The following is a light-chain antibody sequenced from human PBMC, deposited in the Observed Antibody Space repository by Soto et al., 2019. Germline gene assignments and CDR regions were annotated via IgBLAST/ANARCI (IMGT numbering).Light chain of an antibody. Sequence: EIVLRQSPGTLSLSPWERAALSCRASQSVSSSYLAWYQQKPGQAPRIPIYGASSRATGIPDRFSGSGAGTDFTLTISRLEPEDFAVYYCQQYGSSPRTFGQGTKVDIK. J-gene: IGKJ1*01. CDR1: QSVSSSY. CDR3: QQYGSSPRT. CDR2: GAS. V-gene: IGKV3-20*01.